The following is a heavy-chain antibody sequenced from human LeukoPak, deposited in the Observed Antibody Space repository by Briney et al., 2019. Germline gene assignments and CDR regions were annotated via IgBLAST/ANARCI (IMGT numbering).Heavy chain of an antibody. J-gene: IGHJ4*02. CDR3: ARPGVSYGPAFYAY. CDR2: INDSGSA. CDR1: GGSFSGYY. Sequence: SETLSLTCAVYGGSFSGYYWAWIRLPPGKGLEWIGEINDSGSANYNPSLKSRVTMSVDTSKNQFSLKLSSVTAADTAVYYCARPGVSYGPAFYAYWGQGSLLTVSS. D-gene: IGHD3-10*01. V-gene: IGHV4-34*01.